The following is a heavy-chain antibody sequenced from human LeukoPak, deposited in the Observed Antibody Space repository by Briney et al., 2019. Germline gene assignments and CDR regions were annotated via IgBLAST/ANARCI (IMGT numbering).Heavy chain of an antibody. V-gene: IGHV4-59*01. D-gene: IGHD3-22*01. CDR2: IYYSGST. CDR3: ARGNQYYYDRSGYYPYDAFDI. Sequence: PSETLSLTCTVSGGSISSYYWSWIRQPPGKGLEWIGYIYYSGSTNYNPSLKSRVTISVDTSKNQFSLKLSSVTAADTAVYYCARGNQYYYDRSGYYPYDAFDIWGQGTMVTVSS. J-gene: IGHJ3*02. CDR1: GGSISSYY.